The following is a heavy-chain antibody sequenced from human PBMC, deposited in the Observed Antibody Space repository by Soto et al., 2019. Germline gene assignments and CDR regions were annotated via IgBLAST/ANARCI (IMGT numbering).Heavy chain of an antibody. Sequence: QVQLVQSGAEVKKPGASVKVSCKASGYTFTSYDINWVRQATGQGLEWMGWMNPNSGNTGYAQKFQGRVTMTRNTSISTAYMELSSVRSEDTAVYYCARGSDDYIWGSYRPLFDYWGQGTLVTVSS. J-gene: IGHJ4*02. CDR1: GYTFTSYD. D-gene: IGHD3-16*02. V-gene: IGHV1-8*01. CDR3: ARGSDDYIWGSYRPLFDY. CDR2: MNPNSGNT.